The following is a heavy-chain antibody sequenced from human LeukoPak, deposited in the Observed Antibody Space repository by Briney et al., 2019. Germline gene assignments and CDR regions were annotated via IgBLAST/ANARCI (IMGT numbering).Heavy chain of an antibody. CDR1: GFTFSTYS. V-gene: IGHV3-21*01. J-gene: IGHJ4*02. Sequence: GGSLRLSCAASGFTFSTYSMNWVRQAPGKGLEWVSSISSSSSYIYYADSVKGRFTISRDNAKNSLYLQMNSLRAEDTAVYYCARDAGGYDDDYWGQGTLVTVPS. CDR2: ISSSSSYI. CDR3: ARDAGGYDDDY. D-gene: IGHD5-12*01.